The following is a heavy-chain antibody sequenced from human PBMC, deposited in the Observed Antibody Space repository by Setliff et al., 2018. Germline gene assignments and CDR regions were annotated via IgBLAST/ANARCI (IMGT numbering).Heavy chain of an antibody. CDR2: IYISGGT. CDR3: ARLYYASRALYFDS. Sequence: PSETLSLTCTVSGSSITSTSYFWHWIRQPAGKGLEWIGHIYISGGTNYNPSLKSRVTMSVDRSKNQFSLNLRSVTAADTAIYYCARLYYASRALYFDSWGQGSLVTV. CDR1: GSSITSTSYF. D-gene: IGHD3-16*01. J-gene: IGHJ4*02. V-gene: IGHV4-61*09.